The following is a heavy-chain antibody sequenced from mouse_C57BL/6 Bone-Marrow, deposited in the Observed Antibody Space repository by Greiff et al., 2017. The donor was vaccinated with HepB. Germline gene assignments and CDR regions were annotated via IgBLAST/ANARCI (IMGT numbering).Heavy chain of an antibody. D-gene: IGHD1-1*01. CDR2: ISNGGGST. CDR1: GFTFSDYY. V-gene: IGHV5-12*01. J-gene: IGHJ2*01. Sequence: EVNVVESGGGLVQPGGSLKLSCAASGFTFSDYYMYWVRQTPEKRLEWVAYISNGGGSTYYPDTVKGRCTISRDNAKNTLYLQMSRLKSEDTAMYYCARLGYYGSSYYFDYWGQGTTLTVSS. CDR3: ARLGYYGSSYYFDY.